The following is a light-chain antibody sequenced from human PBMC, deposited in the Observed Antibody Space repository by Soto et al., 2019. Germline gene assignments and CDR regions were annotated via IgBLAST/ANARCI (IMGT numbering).Light chain of an antibody. CDR1: QSVSNNY. CDR2: GSS. CDR3: QQDGSSPPYT. J-gene: IGKJ2*01. V-gene: IGKV3-20*01. Sequence: EVVLTQSPGTLSLSPGERATLSCRASQSVSNNYFAWYQQKPGQAPRLLICGSSDRATAIPDRFSGSGSGTDFTLTISRLEPEAFSVYYCQQDGSSPPYTFGQGTKLEIK.